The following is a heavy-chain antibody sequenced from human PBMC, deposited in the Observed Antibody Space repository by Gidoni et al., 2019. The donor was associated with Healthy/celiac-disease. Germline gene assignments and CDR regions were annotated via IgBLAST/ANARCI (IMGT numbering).Heavy chain of an antibody. V-gene: IGHV4-4*07. D-gene: IGHD3-16*01. CDR3: ARVMGSPRSGYYYYGMDV. CDR2: IYTSGST. J-gene: IGHJ6*02. CDR1: GGSISSYY. Sequence: QVQLHESGPGLVKPSETLSLTCTVSGGSISSYYWSWIRQPAGKGLEWLGRIYTSGSTNYNPSLKSRVTMSVDTSKNQFSMKLSSVTAADTAVYYCARVMGSPRSGYYYYGMDVWGQGTTVTVSS.